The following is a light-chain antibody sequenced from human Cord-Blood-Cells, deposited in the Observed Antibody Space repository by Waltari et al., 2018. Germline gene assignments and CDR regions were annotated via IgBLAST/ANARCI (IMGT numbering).Light chain of an antibody. J-gene: IGKJ4*01. CDR1: QSVSSN. CDR3: QQYNNWPLT. V-gene: IGKV3D-15*01. Sequence: EIVMTQSPATLSVSPGERATLSCRASQSVSSNLAWYQQKPGQAHRLLIYGASTRATGIPARFSGSGSGTEFTLTISSLQSEDFAVYYCQQYNNWPLTFGGGTRVGIK. CDR2: GAS.